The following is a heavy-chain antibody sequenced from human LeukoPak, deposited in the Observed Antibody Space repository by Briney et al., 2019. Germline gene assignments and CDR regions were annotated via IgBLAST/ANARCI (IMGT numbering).Heavy chain of an antibody. CDR2: IYFSGSS. CDR3: AREGIAASGIFDY. Sequence: SQSLSLTCSASGDSISSSSYYWVWIRQPPGKGLEWIVNIYFSGSSYYNPSLRSRLTKSVDTSKNQFSLKLSSVTAADTAVYCCAREGIAASGIFDYWGQGTLVTVSS. V-gene: IGHV4-39*07. D-gene: IGHD6-13*01. CDR1: GDSISSSSYY. J-gene: IGHJ4*02.